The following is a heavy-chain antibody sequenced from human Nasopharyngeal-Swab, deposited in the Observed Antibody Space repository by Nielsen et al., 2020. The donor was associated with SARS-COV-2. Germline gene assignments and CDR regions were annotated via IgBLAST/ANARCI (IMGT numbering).Heavy chain of an antibody. Sequence: VRQAPGKGLGWVGRIKSKTDGGTTDYAAPVKGRFTISRDDSKNTLYLQMNSLKTEDTAVYYCTTATAAAGTYYYDSSGYYYFDYWGQGTLVTVSS. V-gene: IGHV3-15*07. J-gene: IGHJ4*02. D-gene: IGHD3-22*01. CDR3: TTATAAAGTYYYDSSGYYYFDY. CDR2: IKSKTDGGTT.